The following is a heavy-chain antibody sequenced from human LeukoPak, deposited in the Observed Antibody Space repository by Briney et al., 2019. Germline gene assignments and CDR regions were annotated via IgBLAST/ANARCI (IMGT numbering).Heavy chain of an antibody. J-gene: IGHJ4*02. V-gene: IGHV3-23*01. CDR1: GFTFRSYA. CDR3: AKRHSGYGYFDY. CDR2: IIGSGGST. D-gene: IGHD5-12*01. Sequence: GGSLRLSCAASGFTFRSYAMSWVRQATGKGLEWVSVIIGSGGSTYYADSVKGRFTISRDNSKNMLYLQMNSLRAEDTAIYYCAKRHSGYGYFDYWGQGTLVTVSS.